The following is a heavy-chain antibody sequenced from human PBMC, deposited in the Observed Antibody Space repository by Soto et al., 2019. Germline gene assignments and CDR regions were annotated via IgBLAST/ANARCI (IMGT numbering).Heavy chain of an antibody. Sequence: PGGSLRLSCAASGFTFTNYAMSWVCQAPGEGLEWVSTIRGDGDTTDYADSVRGRFTISRDNSKNTLYFQMNSLRAEDTAVYYCAKDTSSMFRGIGSLFDYWGQGTPVTVSS. CDR3: AKDTSSMFRGIGSLFDY. D-gene: IGHD3-10*01. CDR1: GFTFTNYA. V-gene: IGHV3-23*01. CDR2: IRGDGDTT. J-gene: IGHJ4*02.